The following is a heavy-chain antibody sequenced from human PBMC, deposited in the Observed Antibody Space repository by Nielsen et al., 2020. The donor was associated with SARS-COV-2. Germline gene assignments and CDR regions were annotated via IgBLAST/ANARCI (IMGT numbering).Heavy chain of an antibody. V-gene: IGHV3-48*03. J-gene: IGHJ6*02. CDR3: ARGSMVRGVTDYYYYGMDV. D-gene: IGHD3-10*01. CDR2: ISGSGSTI. Sequence: VRQAPGKGLEWVSAISGSGSTIYYADSVKGRFTISRDNAKNSLYLQMNSLRAEDTAVYYCARGSMVRGVTDYYYYGMDVWGQGTTVTVSS.